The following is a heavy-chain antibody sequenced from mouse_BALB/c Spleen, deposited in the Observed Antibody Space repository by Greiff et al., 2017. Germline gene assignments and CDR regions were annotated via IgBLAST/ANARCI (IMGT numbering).Heavy chain of an antibody. J-gene: IGHJ3*01. CDR3: ARTNWDQEAWFAY. V-gene: IGHV3-2*02. D-gene: IGHD4-1*01. Sequence: EVNLVESGPGLVKPSQSLSLTCTVTGYSITSDYAWNWIRQFPGNKLEWMGYISYSGSTSYNPSLKSRISITRDTSKNQFFLQLNSVTTEDTATYYCARTNWDQEAWFAYWGQGTLVTVSA. CDR2: ISYSGST. CDR1: GYSITSDYA.